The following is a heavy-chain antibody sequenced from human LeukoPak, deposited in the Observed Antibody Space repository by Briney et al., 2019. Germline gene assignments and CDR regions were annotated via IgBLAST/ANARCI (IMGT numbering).Heavy chain of an antibody. CDR1: GYTFTSYG. V-gene: IGHV1-18*01. CDR2: ISAYNGNT. Sequence: ASVKVSCKASGYTFTSYGISWVRQAPGQGLEWMGWISAYNGNTNYAQKLQGRVTMTTDTSTSTPYMELRSLRSDDTAVYYCARDLGVACSSTSCYLGYYYYYYGMDVWGQGTTVTVSS. J-gene: IGHJ6*02. D-gene: IGHD2-2*01. CDR3: ARDLGVACSSTSCYLGYYYYYYGMDV.